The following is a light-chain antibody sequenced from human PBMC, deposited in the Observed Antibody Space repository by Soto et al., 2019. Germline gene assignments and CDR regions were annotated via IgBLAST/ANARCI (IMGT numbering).Light chain of an antibody. Sequence: DIPMAQSPSSVSASVGDRVTISCRASQPISTWLAWYQQKPGKAPKLLIYAASTLQSGVPSRFSGSGSGTDFILTINSLQPEDFATYSCQQGNTFPPTFGGGTKVEIK. J-gene: IGKJ4*01. CDR3: QQGNTFPPT. V-gene: IGKV1-12*01. CDR1: QPISTW. CDR2: AAS.